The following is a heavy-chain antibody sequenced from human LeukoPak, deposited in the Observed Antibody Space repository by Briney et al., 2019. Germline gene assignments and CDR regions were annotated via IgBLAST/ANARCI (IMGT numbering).Heavy chain of an antibody. V-gene: IGHV4-34*01. J-gene: IGHJ6*02. Sequence: SETLSLTCAVYGGSFSGYYWSWIRQPPGKGLEWIGEINHSGSTNYNPSLKSRVTISVDTSKNQFSLKLSSVTAADTAVYYCASVAHSDYYYGMDVWGQGTTVTVSS. CDR2: INHSGST. D-gene: IGHD5-12*01. CDR3: ASVAHSDYYYGMDV. CDR1: GGSFSGYY.